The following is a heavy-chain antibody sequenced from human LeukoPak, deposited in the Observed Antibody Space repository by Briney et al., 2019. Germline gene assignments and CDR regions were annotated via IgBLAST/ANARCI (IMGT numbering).Heavy chain of an antibody. CDR2: IYPGDSDT. D-gene: IGHD3-22*01. Sequence: GESLQISCKGSGYSFTSYWIGWVRPLPGKGLEWMGIIYPGDSDTRYSPSFQGQVTISADKSISTAYLQWSSLKASDTAMYYCARQEKYYYDSSGYYLFDYWGQGTLVTVSS. V-gene: IGHV5-51*01. CDR1: GYSFTSYW. CDR3: ARQEKYYYDSSGYYLFDY. J-gene: IGHJ4*02.